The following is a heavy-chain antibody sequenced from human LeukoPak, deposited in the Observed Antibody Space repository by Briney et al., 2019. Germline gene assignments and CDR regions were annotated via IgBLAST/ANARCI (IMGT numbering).Heavy chain of an antibody. Sequence: HPGGSLRLSCAASGFTFSNYAMSWVRQAPGKGLEWVSGISGSSGNTYYADSMKGRFIISRDNSKNTLYLQMNSLRAEDTAVYYCAKAGSIRFDYWGQGILVTVSS. CDR2: ISGSSGNT. CDR3: AKAGSIRFDY. CDR1: GFTFSNYA. J-gene: IGHJ4*02. V-gene: IGHV3-23*01. D-gene: IGHD1-26*01.